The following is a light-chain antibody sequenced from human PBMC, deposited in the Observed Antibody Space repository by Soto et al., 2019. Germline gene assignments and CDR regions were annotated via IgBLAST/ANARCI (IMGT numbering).Light chain of an antibody. CDR2: EGS. Sequence: QSALTQPASVSGSPGQSITISGTGTISDVGSYNLVSWYQQHPGKAPKLMIYEGSKRPSGVSNRFSGSKSGNTASLTISGLQAEDEADYYCCSYAGSSTLVFGGGTKVTVL. V-gene: IGLV2-23*01. CDR1: ISDVGSYNL. J-gene: IGLJ3*02. CDR3: CSYAGSSTLV.